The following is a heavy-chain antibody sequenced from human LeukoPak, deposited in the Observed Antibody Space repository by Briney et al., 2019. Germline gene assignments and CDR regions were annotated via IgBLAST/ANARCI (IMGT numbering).Heavy chain of an antibody. CDR3: ARMAARPRRPLETNWFDP. D-gene: IGHD6-6*01. J-gene: IGHJ5*02. V-gene: IGHV4-31*11. CDR2: IYYSGST. Sequence: SETLSLTCAVYGGSFSGYYWSWIRQHPGKGLEWIGYIYYSGSTYYNPSLKSRVTISVDTSKNQFSLKLSSVTAADTAVYYCARMAARPRRPLETNWFDPWGQGTLVTVSS. CDR1: GGSFSGYY.